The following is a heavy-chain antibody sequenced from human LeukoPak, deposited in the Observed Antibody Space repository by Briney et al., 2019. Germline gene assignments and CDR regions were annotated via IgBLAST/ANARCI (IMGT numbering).Heavy chain of an antibody. V-gene: IGHV3-11*01. CDR1: GFTFSDYY. Sequence: AGGSLRLSCAASGFTFSDYYMSWIRQAPGKGLEWVSYISSSGSTIYYADSVKGRFTISRDNAKNSLYLQMNSLRAEDTAVYYCARSGSSEWELHFDYWGQGTLVTVSS. CDR3: ARSGSSEWELHFDY. CDR2: ISSSGSTI. J-gene: IGHJ4*02. D-gene: IGHD1-26*01.